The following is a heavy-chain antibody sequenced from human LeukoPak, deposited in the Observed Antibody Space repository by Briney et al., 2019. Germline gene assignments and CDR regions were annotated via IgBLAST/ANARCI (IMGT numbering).Heavy chain of an antibody. D-gene: IGHD2-2*01. CDR1: GYTFTSHG. Sequence: ASVKVSCKASGYTFTSHGISWVRQAPGQGLEWMGWISAYNGNTNYAQKLQGRVTMTTDTSTSTAYMELRSLRPDDTAVYYCARDTEDIVVVPAAVNWFDPWGQGTLVTVSS. CDR2: ISAYNGNT. CDR3: ARDTEDIVVVPAAVNWFDP. V-gene: IGHV1-18*04. J-gene: IGHJ5*02.